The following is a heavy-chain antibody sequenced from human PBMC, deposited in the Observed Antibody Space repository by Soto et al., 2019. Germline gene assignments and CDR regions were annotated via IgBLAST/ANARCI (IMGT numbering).Heavy chain of an antibody. J-gene: IGHJ5*02. Sequence: GGSLRLSCAASGFTFSSYAMSWVRQAPGKGLEWVSAISGSGGSTYYADSVKGRFTISRDNSKNTLYLQMNSLRAEDTAVYYCAKELSAINYYDSSVPWFDPWGQGTLVTVSS. V-gene: IGHV3-23*01. CDR2: ISGSGGST. CDR3: AKELSAINYYDSSVPWFDP. CDR1: GFTFSSYA. D-gene: IGHD3-22*01.